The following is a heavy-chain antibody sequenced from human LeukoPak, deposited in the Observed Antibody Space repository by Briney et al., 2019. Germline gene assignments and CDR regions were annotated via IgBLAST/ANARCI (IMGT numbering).Heavy chain of an antibody. CDR2: INKDGGEK. D-gene: IGHD1-26*01. V-gene: IGHV3-7*03. CDR1: GFTFSSYW. CDR3: VKDSPPRYSGSPPAY. Sequence: PGGSLRLSCAASGFTFSSYWMSWVRQVPGKGLEWVANINKDGGEKYYVDSVKGRFTISRGNAKNSLYLQMNSLRADDTAVYYCVKDSPPRYSGSPPAYWGQGTLVTVSS. J-gene: IGHJ4*02.